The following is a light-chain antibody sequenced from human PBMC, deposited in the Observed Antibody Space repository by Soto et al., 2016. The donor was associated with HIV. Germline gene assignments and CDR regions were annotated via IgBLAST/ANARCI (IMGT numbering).Light chain of an antibody. CDR1: KLGDKY. CDR3: QAWDSSTAMV. J-gene: IGLJ2*01. CDR2: QDT. Sequence: SYELTQPPSVSVSPGQTATITCSGDKLGDKYVCWYQQKPGQSPALLIYQDTIRPSGIPERFSGSISGNTATLTISGTQAMDEADYYCQAWDSSTAMVFGGGTKLTVL. V-gene: IGLV3-1*01.